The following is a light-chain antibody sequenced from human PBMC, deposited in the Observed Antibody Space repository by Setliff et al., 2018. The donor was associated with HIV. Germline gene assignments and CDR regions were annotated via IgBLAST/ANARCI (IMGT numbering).Light chain of an antibody. V-gene: IGLV2-14*01. Sequence: QSALTQPASVPGSPGQSIAISCTGASSDIGTYNYVSWYQQHPGKAPKLIIYDVVNRPSGVSDRFSGSKSGSTTSLTISGLQAEDEADYYCSSFTTTNTPSVFGAGTKVTVL. CDR1: SSDIGTYNY. CDR2: DVV. CDR3: SSFTTTNTPSV. J-gene: IGLJ1*01.